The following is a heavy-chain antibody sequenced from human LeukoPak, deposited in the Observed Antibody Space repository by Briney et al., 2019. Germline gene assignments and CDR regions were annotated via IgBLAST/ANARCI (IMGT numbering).Heavy chain of an antibody. V-gene: IGHV3-7*01. Sequence: GGSLRLSCEGSGFTFSNYWMSWVRQAPGKGLEWVANIKTDGSEKYYVDSVKGRFTISRDNAKSSLYLQMNSLRAEDTAVYYCATYSSLNAREFQYWGQGTLVTVSS. D-gene: IGHD3-22*01. CDR1: GFTFSNYW. CDR2: IKTDGSEK. CDR3: ATYSSLNAREFQY. J-gene: IGHJ1*01.